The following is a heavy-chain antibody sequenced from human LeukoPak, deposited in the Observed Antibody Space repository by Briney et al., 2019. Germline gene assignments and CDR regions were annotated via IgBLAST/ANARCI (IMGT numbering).Heavy chain of an antibody. J-gene: IGHJ4*02. CDR1: GFTFNSYA. CDR2: ISGSGGSA. D-gene: IGHD2/OR15-2a*01. V-gene: IGHV3-23*01. CDR3: RYFLPHFDY. Sequence: GGSLRLSCAASGFTFNSYAMNWVRQAPGKGLEWVSGISGSGGSANYADSVKGRFTISRDNSKNTLYLQMNSLRVEDTAVYYCRYFLPHFDYWGQGTLVTVSS.